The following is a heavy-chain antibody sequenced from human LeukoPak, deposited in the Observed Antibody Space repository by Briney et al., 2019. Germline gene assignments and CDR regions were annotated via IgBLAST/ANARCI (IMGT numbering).Heavy chain of an antibody. J-gene: IGHJ4*02. D-gene: IGHD1-26*01. Sequence: SETLSLTCTVSGYSISSGYYWGWIRQPPGKGLEWIVSIYHSGSTYYNPSLKSRVTISVDTSKNQFSLKLSSVTAADTAVYYCARDFNSGDVDYWGQGTLVTVSS. CDR2: IYHSGST. CDR1: GYSISSGYY. CDR3: ARDFNSGDVDY. V-gene: IGHV4-38-2*02.